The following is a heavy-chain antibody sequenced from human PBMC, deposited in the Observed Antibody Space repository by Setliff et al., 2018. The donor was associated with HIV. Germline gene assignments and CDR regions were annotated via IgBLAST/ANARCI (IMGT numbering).Heavy chain of an antibody. J-gene: IGHJ4*02. CDR3: ARGEPTILVVPAAFFDY. CDR1: GFTFSNAW. V-gene: IGHV3-30*02. D-gene: IGHD2-2*01. CDR2: IRYDGSNK. Sequence: GGSLRLSCAASGFTFSNAWMNWVRQAPGKGLEWVAFIRYDGSNKYYADSVKGRFTISRDNSKNTLYLQMNSLRAEDTAVYYCARGEPTILVVPAAFFDYWGQGTLVTVSS.